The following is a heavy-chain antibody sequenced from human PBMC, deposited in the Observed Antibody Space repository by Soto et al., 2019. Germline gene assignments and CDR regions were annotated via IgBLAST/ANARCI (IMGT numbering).Heavy chain of an antibody. Sequence: GSLRLSCAASGFTFSSYSMNWVRQAPGKGLEWVSSISSSSSYIYYADSVKGRFTISRDNVKNSLYLQMNSLRAEDTAVYYCARETSGIQLCLNRATYYYDYWGQGTLVTISS. J-gene: IGHJ4*02. CDR2: ISSSSSYI. CDR1: GFTFSSYS. V-gene: IGHV3-21*01. CDR3: ARETSGIQLCLNRATYYYDY. D-gene: IGHD5-18*01.